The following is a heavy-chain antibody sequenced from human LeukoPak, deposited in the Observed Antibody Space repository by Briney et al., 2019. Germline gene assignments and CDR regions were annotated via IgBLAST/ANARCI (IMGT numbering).Heavy chain of an antibody. CDR1: GFTFSDYE. D-gene: IGHD1-26*01. V-gene: IGHV3-48*03. J-gene: IGHJ4*02. CDR3: ARMSGSYYELDY. CDR2: ISNSGSTK. Sequence: GGSLRLSCAASGFTFSDYEMNWIRQAPGKGLEWISYISNSGSTKYYADSVKGRFTISRDNAKNSLYLQMNSLRAEDMAVYYCARMSGSYYELDYWGQGTLVTVSS.